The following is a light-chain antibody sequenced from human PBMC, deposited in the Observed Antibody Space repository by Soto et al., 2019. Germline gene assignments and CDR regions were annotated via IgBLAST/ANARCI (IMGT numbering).Light chain of an antibody. V-gene: IGKV3-20*01. J-gene: IGKJ1*01. Sequence: EIVMTQSPATLSLSTGERATLSCRASQSVSSNLAWYQQKPGQAPRLLIYGASSRATGIPDRFSGSGSGTDFTLTISRLEPEDFAVYYCQQYGRTFGQGTKVDIK. CDR2: GAS. CDR3: QQYGRT. CDR1: QSVSSN.